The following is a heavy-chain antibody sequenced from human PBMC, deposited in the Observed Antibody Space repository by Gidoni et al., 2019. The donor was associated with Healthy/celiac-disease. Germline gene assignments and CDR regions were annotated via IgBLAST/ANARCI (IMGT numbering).Heavy chain of an antibody. V-gene: IGHV4-34*01. CDR1: GGSFSGYY. J-gene: IGHJ2*01. CDR3: ARKGYSYGYAGWYFDL. Sequence: QVQLQQWGAGLLKPSETLSLTCAVYGGSFSGYYWSWIRQPPGKGLDWMGEINHSGSTNDTPSLKSRVTISVDPSKNQFSLKLSSVTAADTAVYYCARKGYSYGYAGWYFDLWGRGTLVTVSS. CDR2: INHSGST. D-gene: IGHD5-18*01.